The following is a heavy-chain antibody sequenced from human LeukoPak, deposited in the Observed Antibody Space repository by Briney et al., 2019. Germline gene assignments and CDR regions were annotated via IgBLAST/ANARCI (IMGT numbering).Heavy chain of an antibody. J-gene: IGHJ6*02. CDR1: GGSFSSGSYY. CDR2: IYYSGST. CDR3: ARVCGYCSGGSCYSEYYGMDV. D-gene: IGHD2-15*01. Sequence: SETLSLTCTVSGGSFSSGSYYWSWIRQPPGKGLEWIGYIYYSGSTNYNPSLKSRVTISVDTSKNQFSLKLSSVTAADTAVYYCARVCGYCSGGSCYSEYYGMDVWGQGTTVTVSS. V-gene: IGHV4-61*01.